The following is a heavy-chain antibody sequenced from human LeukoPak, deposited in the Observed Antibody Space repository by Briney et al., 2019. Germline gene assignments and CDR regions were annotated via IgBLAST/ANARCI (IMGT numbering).Heavy chain of an antibody. D-gene: IGHD3-22*01. Sequence: SETLSLTCTVSGASISGSYWNWVRQPPGRGLEWIGYVYSSGCTDYNPSLKSRVAISVDASKNQFSLKLTSVTAADTAVYYCANSYDSKIVPFDNWGQGALVTVSS. CDR3: ANSYDSKIVPFDN. CDR2: VYSSGCT. J-gene: IGHJ4*02. V-gene: IGHV4-4*09. CDR1: GASISGSY.